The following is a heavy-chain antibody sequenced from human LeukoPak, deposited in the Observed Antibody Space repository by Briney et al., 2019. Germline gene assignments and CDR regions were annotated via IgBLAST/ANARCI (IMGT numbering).Heavy chain of an antibody. V-gene: IGHV3-64*01. J-gene: IGHJ4*02. CDR2: ISSNGGST. Sequence: PGGSLRLSCAASGFTFSSYAMHWVRQAPGKGLEYVSAISSNGGSTYYANSVKGRFTISRDNSKNTLYLQMGSLRAEDMAVYYCARAILVGATRPFDYWGQGTLVTVSS. CDR3: ARAILVGATRPFDY. D-gene: IGHD1-26*01. CDR1: GFTFSSYA.